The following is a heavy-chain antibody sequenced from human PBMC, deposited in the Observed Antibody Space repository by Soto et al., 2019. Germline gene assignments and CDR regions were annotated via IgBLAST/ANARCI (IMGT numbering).Heavy chain of an antibody. D-gene: IGHD4-17*01. J-gene: IGHJ4*02. CDR1: GGSISSGGYS. V-gene: IGHV4-30-2*01. Sequence: QLQLQESGSGLVKPSQTLSLTCAVSGGSISSGGYSWSWIRQPPGKGLEWIGYIYHSGSTYYNPALKSRVTISVDRSKNQFSLKLSSVTAADTAVYCARAMTTVTTIDYWGQGTLVTVSS. CDR2: IYHSGST. CDR3: ARAMTTVTTIDY.